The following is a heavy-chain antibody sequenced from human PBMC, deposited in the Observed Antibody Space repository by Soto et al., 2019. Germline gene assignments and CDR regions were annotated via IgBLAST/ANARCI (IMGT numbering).Heavy chain of an antibody. CDR2: INWNGGST. V-gene: IGHV3-20*01. J-gene: IGHJ6*03. Sequence: EVQLVESGGGVVRPGGSLRLSCAASGFTFDDYGMSWVRQAPGKGLEWVSGINWNGGSTGYADSVKGRFTISRDNAKNSLDLQMNSLRAEDTALYHCAREGAGDIVVVPAANSYYYYYMDVWGKGTTVTVSS. CDR3: AREGAGDIVVVPAANSYYYYYMDV. D-gene: IGHD2-2*01. CDR1: GFTFDDYG.